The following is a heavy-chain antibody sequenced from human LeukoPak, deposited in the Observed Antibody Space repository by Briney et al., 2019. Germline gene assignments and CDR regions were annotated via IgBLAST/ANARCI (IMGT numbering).Heavy chain of an antibody. V-gene: IGHV7-4-1*02. Sequence: ASVKVSCKASGYTFTSYYMHWVRQAPGQGLEWMGWINTNTGNPTYAQGFTGRFVFSLDTSVSTAYLQISSLKAEDTAVYYCARQGPGDCSSTRCYGVDSWGQGTLVTVSS. CDR1: GYTFTSYY. CDR2: INTNTGNP. CDR3: ARQGPGDCSSTRCYGVDS. D-gene: IGHD2-2*01. J-gene: IGHJ4*02.